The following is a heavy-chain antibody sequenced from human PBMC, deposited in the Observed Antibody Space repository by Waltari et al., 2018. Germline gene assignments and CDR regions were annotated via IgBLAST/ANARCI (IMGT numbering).Heavy chain of an antibody. D-gene: IGHD6-13*01. Sequence: EVQLVESGGGLVKPGGSLRLSCAACGFTFSSFPMNWVRQAPGKGLEWVSSISSSSSYIYYADSVKGRFTISRDNAKNSLYLQMNSLRAEDTAVYYCARESIAAAGNDAFDIWGQGTMVTVSS. CDR2: ISSSSSYI. CDR3: ARESIAAAGNDAFDI. CDR1: GFTFSSFP. J-gene: IGHJ3*02. V-gene: IGHV3-21*01.